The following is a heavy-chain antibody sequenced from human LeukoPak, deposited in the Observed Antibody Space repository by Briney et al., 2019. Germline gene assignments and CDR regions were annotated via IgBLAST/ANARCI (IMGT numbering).Heavy chain of an antibody. Sequence: GGSLRLSCVVSGFTFSPYSMNWVRQAPGKGLEWFAYISGRTSTIYYADSVKGRFTISRDNAKNSLYLQMNSLRAEDTAVYYCARDHGFSYYMDVWGKGTTVTVSS. CDR1: GFTFSPYS. CDR3: ARDHGFSYYMDV. V-gene: IGHV3-48*04. J-gene: IGHJ6*03. CDR2: ISGRTSTI.